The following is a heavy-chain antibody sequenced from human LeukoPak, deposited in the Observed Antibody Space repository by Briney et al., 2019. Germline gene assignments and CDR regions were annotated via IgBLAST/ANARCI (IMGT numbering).Heavy chain of an antibody. J-gene: IGHJ4*02. V-gene: IGHV3-43*01. Sequence: GGSLRLSCAASGLTFDDYTMHWVRQAPGKGLEWVSLISWDGGSTYYADSVKGRFTISRDNSKNSLYLQMNSLRTEDTALYYCAKGRGPSRRSGLDYWGQGTLVTVSS. CDR3: AKGRGPSRRSGLDY. D-gene: IGHD3-10*01. CDR1: GLTFDDYT. CDR2: ISWDGGST.